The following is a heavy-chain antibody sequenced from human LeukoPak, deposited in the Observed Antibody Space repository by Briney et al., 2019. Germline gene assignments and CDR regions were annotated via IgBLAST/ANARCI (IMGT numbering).Heavy chain of an antibody. Sequence: PSETLSLTCSVSGGSIRSGDFYWSWIRQPPGKGLEWIGYIYHSGNTYYNPSLKSRVTISVDRSKNQFSLKLSSVTAADTAVYYCATYGGEAFDYWGQGTLVTVSS. CDR3: ATYGGEAFDY. CDR1: GGSIRSGDFY. J-gene: IGHJ4*02. D-gene: IGHD4-23*01. CDR2: IYHSGNT. V-gene: IGHV4-30-2*02.